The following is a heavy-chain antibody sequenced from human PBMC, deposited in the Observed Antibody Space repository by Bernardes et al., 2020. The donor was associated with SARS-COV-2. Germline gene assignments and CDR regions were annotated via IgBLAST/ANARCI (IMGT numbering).Heavy chain of an antibody. D-gene: IGHD6-19*01. J-gene: IGHJ4*02. CDR2: INQSGST. CDR1: NGSLSGHF. V-gene: IGHV4-34*01. Sequence: SEPLSLTCVVHNGSLSGHFWSWIPQTPGKGLEWIGEINQSGSTKYNPSLKSRVTISVDTSKRQLSLKVTSVTAADTAVYYCARTPTVAGFDYWGQGTLVIVSS. CDR3: ARTPTVAGFDY.